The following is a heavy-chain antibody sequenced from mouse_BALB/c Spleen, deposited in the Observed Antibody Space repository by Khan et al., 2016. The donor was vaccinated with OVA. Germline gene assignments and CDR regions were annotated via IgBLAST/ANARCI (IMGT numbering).Heavy chain of an antibody. CDR2: IWSGGST. J-gene: IGHJ4*01. CDR1: GFSLTSYG. Sequence: QVQLKESGPGLVQPSQSLSITCTVSGFSLTSYGVHWVRQSPGKGLEWLGVIWSGGSTDYNAAFISRLSISKDNSKSQVFFKMNRLQANDTDIYDCARIFIGPTDYTMDYRGQGTSVTVSS. CDR3: ARIFIGPTDYTMDY. D-gene: IGHD2-14*01. V-gene: IGHV2-2*02.